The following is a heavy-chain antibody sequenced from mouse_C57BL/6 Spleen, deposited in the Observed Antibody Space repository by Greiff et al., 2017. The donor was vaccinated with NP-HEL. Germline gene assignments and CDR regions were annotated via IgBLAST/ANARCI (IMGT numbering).Heavy chain of an antibody. CDR1: GYTFTDYE. J-gene: IGHJ2*01. CDR3: TRGGYYGLFDC. CDR2: IDPETGGT. Sequence: VQLQQSGAELVRPGASVTLSCKASGYTFTDYEMHWVKQTPVHGLEWIGAIDPETGGTAYNQKFKGKAILTADKSSSTAYMELRSLTSEDSAVYYCTRGGYYGLFDCWGQGTTLTVSS. D-gene: IGHD1-2*01. V-gene: IGHV1-15*01.